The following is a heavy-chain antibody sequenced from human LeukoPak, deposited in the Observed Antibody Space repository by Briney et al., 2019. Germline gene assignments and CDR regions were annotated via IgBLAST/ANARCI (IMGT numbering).Heavy chain of an antibody. CDR1: GGTFSSNP. V-gene: IGHV1-69*04. D-gene: IGHD2-15*01. J-gene: IGHJ4*02. Sequence: SVKVSFKASGGTFSSNPISWVRQPPGQGLEWMGRIVPILGIANYAQKFQGRVTITADKSTSTAYMELSSLRSEDTAVYYCARGQQKLYYFDYWGQGTLVTVSS. CDR2: IVPILGIA. CDR3: ARGQQKLYYFDY.